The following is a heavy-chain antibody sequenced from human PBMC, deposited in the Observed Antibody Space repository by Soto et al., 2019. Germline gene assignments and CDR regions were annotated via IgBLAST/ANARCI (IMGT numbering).Heavy chain of an antibody. CDR3: AKDYELSGRDSYYYGLEA. CDR2: VSGGGLST. CDR1: GFTCSNYA. Sequence: LRLSCXASGFTCSNYAIVWVLDAPGEVLEWVSIVSGGGLSTYYADSVKGRFTISRDNARNTLFLQMSRLRVDDTAPYYSAKDYELSGRDSYYYGLEAWGQATTVNV. V-gene: IGHV3-23*01. J-gene: IGHJ6*01. D-gene: IGHD1-26*01.